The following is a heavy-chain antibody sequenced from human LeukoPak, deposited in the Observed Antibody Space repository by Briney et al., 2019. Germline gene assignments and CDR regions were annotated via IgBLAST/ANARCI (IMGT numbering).Heavy chain of an antibody. CDR3: ARCDYIWGTYRYRPILYFDL. D-gene: IGHD3-16*02. Sequence: ASVKVSCKASGYPFTSYGISWLRQSPGQGLEWMGWVSAYDGNRKYAESFQGRVTMTTDTSTSTAYLDLTNLRSDDTALYYCARCDYIWGTYRYRPILYFDLWGQGTLVTVSS. V-gene: IGHV1-18*01. J-gene: IGHJ4*02. CDR2: VSAYDGNR. CDR1: GYPFTSYG.